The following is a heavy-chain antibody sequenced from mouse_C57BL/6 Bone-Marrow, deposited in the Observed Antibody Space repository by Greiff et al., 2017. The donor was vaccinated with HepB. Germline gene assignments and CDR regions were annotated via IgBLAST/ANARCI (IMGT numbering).Heavy chain of an antibody. J-gene: IGHJ2*01. CDR1: GYSITSGYY. CDR2: ISYDGSN. CDR3: ARGGYDGYYVDY. V-gene: IGHV3-6*01. Sequence: EVKLEESGPGLVKPSQSLSLTCSVTGYSITSGYYWNWIRQFPGNKLEWMGYISYDGSNNYNPSLKNRISITRDTSKNQFFLKLNSVTTEDTATYYCARGGYDGYYVDYWGQGTTLTVSS. D-gene: IGHD2-3*01.